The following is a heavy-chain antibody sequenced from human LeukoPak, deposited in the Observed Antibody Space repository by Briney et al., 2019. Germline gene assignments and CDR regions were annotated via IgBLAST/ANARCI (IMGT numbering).Heavy chain of an antibody. J-gene: IGHJ3*02. Sequence: ASVKVSCKASGYTFTGYYMHWVRQAPGQGLEWMGWINPNSGGTNYAQKFQGRVTMTRDTSISTAYMERSRLRSDDTAVYYCARGYYYDSSGYRVDDAFDIWGQGTMVTVSS. CDR2: INPNSGGT. CDR3: ARGYYYDSSGYRVDDAFDI. D-gene: IGHD3-22*01. CDR1: GYTFTGYY. V-gene: IGHV1-2*02.